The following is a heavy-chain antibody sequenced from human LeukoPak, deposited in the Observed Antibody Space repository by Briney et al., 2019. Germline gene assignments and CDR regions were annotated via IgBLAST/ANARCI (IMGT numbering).Heavy chain of an antibody. CDR2: IYHSGST. CDR1: GYSISSGYY. J-gene: IGHJ5*02. V-gene: IGHV4-38-2*02. Sequence: PSETLSLTCTVSGYSISSGYYWGWIRQPPGKGLEWIGSIYHSGSTYCNPSLKSRVTISVDTSKNQFSLKLSSVTAADTAVYYCARDPSIAVAGFWFDPWGQGTLVTVSS. CDR3: ARDPSIAVAGFWFDP. D-gene: IGHD6-19*01.